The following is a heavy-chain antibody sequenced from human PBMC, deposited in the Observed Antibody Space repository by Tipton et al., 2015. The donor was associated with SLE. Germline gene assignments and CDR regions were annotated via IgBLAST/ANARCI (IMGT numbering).Heavy chain of an antibody. V-gene: IGHV4-38-2*02. Sequence: LRLSCAASGFTFSSYEMNWVRQAPGKGLEWIGSMYHSGDTFYNPSLKSRLTISMDKSKNQYSLKLSSVTAADTAVYYCARDQWDYWGQGILVTVSS. D-gene: IGHD6-19*01. CDR1: GFTFSSYE. CDR2: MYHSGDT. J-gene: IGHJ4*02. CDR3: ARDQWDY.